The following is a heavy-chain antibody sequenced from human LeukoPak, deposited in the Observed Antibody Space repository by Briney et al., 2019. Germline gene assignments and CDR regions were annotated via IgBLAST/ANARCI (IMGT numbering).Heavy chain of an antibody. V-gene: IGHV3-7*01. D-gene: IGHD2-8*02. CDR1: GFTFRDYW. Sequence: GGSLRLSCAASGFTFRDYWMSWVRQAPGKGLEWVANIKPDGSNKYYMDSVKGRFTISRDNTDNPLHLQMNSLRGEDTAVYYCAREAYWSFDYWGQGTPVSVSS. CDR2: IKPDGSNK. J-gene: IGHJ4*02. CDR3: AREAYWSFDY.